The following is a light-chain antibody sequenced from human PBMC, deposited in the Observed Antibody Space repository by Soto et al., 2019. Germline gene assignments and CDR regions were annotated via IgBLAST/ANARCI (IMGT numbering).Light chain of an antibody. CDR3: SSYTTSSTVV. V-gene: IGLV2-14*03. CDR1: SSDVGGYNF. CDR2: EVS. J-gene: IGLJ1*01. Sequence: SVLTQPASVFGSPGQSITISCTGTSSDVGGYNFVSWYQQHPGKAPKLMIYEVSNRPSGVSNRFSGSKSGNTASLTISGLQPEDEADYYCSSYTTSSTVVFGTGTKVT.